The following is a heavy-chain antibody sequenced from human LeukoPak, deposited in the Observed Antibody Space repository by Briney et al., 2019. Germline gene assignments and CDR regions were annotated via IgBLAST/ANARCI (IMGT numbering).Heavy chain of an antibody. J-gene: IGHJ6*02. Sequence: PSETLSLTCTVSGGSINNSYWSWVRQPPGKGLEWIGYTSYSGSTNYNPSLKSRVTMSVDTSTDQFSLRLISVTAADMAVYYCARTVSGDYYGMDVWGQGTTVTVSS. D-gene: IGHD1-26*01. CDR3: ARTVSGDYYGMDV. CDR2: TSYSGST. CDR1: GGSINNSY. V-gene: IGHV4-59*08.